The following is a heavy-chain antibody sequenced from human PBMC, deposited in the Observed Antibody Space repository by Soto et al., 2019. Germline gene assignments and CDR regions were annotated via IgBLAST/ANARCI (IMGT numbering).Heavy chain of an antibody. Sequence: QVHLVQSGDEVTKPGSSVKVSCKASGYSFSSYAISWVRQAPGQGLEWMGGIIPVFDSPTYAQKFQGRVTISADETTSTVYIELTSLRSDDTALYYCTREIGDGYPEEYWCQGTLVTVSS. CDR2: IIPVFDSP. J-gene: IGHJ4*02. V-gene: IGHV1-69*01. CDR1: GYSFSSYA. CDR3: TREIGDGYPEEY. D-gene: IGHD5-12*01.